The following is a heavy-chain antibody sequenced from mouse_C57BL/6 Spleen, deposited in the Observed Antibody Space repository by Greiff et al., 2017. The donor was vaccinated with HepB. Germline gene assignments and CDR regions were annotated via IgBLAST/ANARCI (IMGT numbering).Heavy chain of an antibody. V-gene: IGHV1-22*01. CDR1: GYTFTDYN. CDR3: SSIRLYGSSSYWYFDV. D-gene: IGHD1-1*01. J-gene: IGHJ1*03. CDR2: INPNNGGT. Sequence: EVQLQQSGPELVKPGASVKMSCKASGYTFTDYNMHWVKQSHGKSLEWIGYINPNNGGTSYNQKFKGKATLTVTKSTSTAYMELRSLTSEDSAVYYCSSIRLYGSSSYWYFDVWGTGTTVTVSS.